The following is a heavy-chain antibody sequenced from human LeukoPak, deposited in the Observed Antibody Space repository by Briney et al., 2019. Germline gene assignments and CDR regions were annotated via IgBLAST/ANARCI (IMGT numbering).Heavy chain of an antibody. J-gene: IGHJ3*02. CDR1: GGSISSSNW. Sequence: PSGTLSLTCAVSGGSISSSNWWSWVRQPPGKGLEWIGEIYHSGSTNYNPSLKSRVTISVDKSKNQFSLKLSSVTAADTAVYYCAREEEWELPLRAFDIWGQGTMVTVSS. CDR2: IYHSGST. D-gene: IGHD1-26*01. V-gene: IGHV4-4*02. CDR3: AREEEWELPLRAFDI.